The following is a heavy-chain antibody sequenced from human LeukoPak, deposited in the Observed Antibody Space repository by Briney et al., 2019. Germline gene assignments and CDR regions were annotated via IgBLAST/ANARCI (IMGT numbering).Heavy chain of an antibody. CDR3: AREDCSSTSCYDPSVSDY. CDR2: ISSSGYTI. Sequence: PGGSLRLSCEASGFTFSHYEMNWVRQAPGKGLEWVSYISSSGYTIYYADSVKGRSTISRDNAKNSLYLQMNSLRAEDTAVYYCAREDCSSTSCYDPSVSDYWGQGTLVTVSS. V-gene: IGHV3-48*03. D-gene: IGHD2-2*01. CDR1: GFTFSHYE. J-gene: IGHJ4*02.